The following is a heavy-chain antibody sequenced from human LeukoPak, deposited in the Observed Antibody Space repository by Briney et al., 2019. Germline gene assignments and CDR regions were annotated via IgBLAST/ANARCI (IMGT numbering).Heavy chain of an antibody. CDR1: GFTFSTYA. D-gene: IGHD6-13*01. V-gene: IGHV3-23*01. CDR3: AKGRIAAAGTFLDY. CDR2: IGGGGPTT. Sequence: GGSLRLSCAASGFTFSTYAMNWVRQAPAKGLEWVSTIGGGGPTTDYADSVKDRFTISRDNSKNTLYLQMNSLRAEDTAVYYCAKGRIAAAGTFLDYWGQGTLVTVSS. J-gene: IGHJ4*02.